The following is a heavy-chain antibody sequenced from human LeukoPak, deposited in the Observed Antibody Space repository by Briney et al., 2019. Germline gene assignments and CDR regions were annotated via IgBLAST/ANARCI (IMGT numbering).Heavy chain of an antibody. Sequence: SETLSLTCTVSGGSTSSYYWSWIRQPPGKGLEWIGYIYYSGSTNYNPSLKSRVTISVDTSKNQFSLKLSSVTAADTAVYYCARLGLEGYFDYWGQGTLVTVSS. J-gene: IGHJ4*02. CDR3: ARLGLEGYFDY. V-gene: IGHV4-59*08. CDR2: IYYSGST. D-gene: IGHD5-24*01. CDR1: GGSTSSYY.